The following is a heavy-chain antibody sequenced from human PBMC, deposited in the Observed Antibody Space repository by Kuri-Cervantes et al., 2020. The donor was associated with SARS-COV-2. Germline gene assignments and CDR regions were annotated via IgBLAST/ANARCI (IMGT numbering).Heavy chain of an antibody. J-gene: IGHJ4*02. CDR1: GFTFSSYA. CDR3: AREGIAVAAFDY. D-gene: IGHD6-19*01. CDR2: ISSSSSYI. V-gene: IGHV3-21*01. Sequence: GESLKISCAASGFTFSSYAIHWVRQAPGKGLEWVSSISSSSSYIYYADSVKGRFTISRDNAKNSLYLQMNSLRAEDTAVYYCAREGIAVAAFDYWGQGTLVTVSS.